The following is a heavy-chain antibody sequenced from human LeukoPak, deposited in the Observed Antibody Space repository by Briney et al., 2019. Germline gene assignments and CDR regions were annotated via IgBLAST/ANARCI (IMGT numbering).Heavy chain of an antibody. Sequence: GSLRLSCAASGFTFSSYWMHWVRQAPGKGLVWVSRINSDGSSTSYADSVKGRFTISRDNAKNTLYLQMNSLRAEDTAVYYCARGEAYDYVWGSYRQDYWGQGTLVTVSS. D-gene: IGHD3-16*02. V-gene: IGHV3-74*01. J-gene: IGHJ4*02. CDR1: GFTFSSYW. CDR2: INSDGSST. CDR3: ARGEAYDYVWGSYRQDY.